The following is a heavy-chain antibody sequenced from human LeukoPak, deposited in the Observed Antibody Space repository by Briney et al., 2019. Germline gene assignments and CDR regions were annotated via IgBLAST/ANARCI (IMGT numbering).Heavy chain of an antibody. V-gene: IGHV3-11*01. D-gene: IGHD2-15*01. CDR3: AKNGDRGAYCSGGSCYPYFYYYMDV. Sequence: KPGGSLRLSCAASGFTFSDYYMSWIRQAPGKGLEWVSYISSSGSTIYYADSVKGRFTISRDNSKNTLYLQMNSLRAEDTAIYYCAKNGDRGAYCSGGSCYPYFYYYMDVWGKGTTVTISS. CDR2: ISSSGSTI. CDR1: GFTFSDYY. J-gene: IGHJ6*03.